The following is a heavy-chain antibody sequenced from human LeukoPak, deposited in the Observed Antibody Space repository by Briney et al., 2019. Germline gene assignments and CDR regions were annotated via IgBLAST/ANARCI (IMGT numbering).Heavy chain of an antibody. D-gene: IGHD3-22*01. CDR3: ARDRYYDSSGYLDY. Sequence: AGGSLRLSCAASGFTFSDYYMSWIRQAPGKGLEWVSYISSSSSYTNYADSVKGRFTISRDNAKNSLYLQMNSLRAEDTAVYYCARDRYYDSSGYLDYWGQGTLVTVSS. J-gene: IGHJ4*02. CDR1: GFTFSDYY. V-gene: IGHV3-11*06. CDR2: ISSSSSYT.